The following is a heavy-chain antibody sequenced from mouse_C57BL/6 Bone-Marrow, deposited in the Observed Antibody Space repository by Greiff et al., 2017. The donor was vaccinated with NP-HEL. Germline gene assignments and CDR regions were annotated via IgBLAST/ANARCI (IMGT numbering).Heavy chain of an antibody. Sequence: QVQLKESGAELARPGASVKLSCKASGYTFTSYGISWVKQRTGQGLEWIGEIYPRSGNTYYNEKFKGKATLTADKSSSTAYMELRSLTSEDSAVYFCARTSGRLGDYWGQGTTLTVSS. CDR3: ARTSGRLGDY. J-gene: IGHJ2*01. V-gene: IGHV1-81*01. CDR2: IYPRSGNT. D-gene: IGHD1-1*01. CDR1: GYTFTSYG.